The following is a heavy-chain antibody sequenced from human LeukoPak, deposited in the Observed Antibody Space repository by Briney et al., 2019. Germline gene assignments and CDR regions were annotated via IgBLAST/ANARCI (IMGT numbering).Heavy chain of an antibody. V-gene: IGHV4-59*01. J-gene: IGHJ4*02. Sequence: SETLSLTCTVSGGSISSYYWSWIRQPPGKGLEWIGYIYYSGSTNYNPSLKSRVTISVDTSKNQFSLKLSSVTAADTAVYYCARVEPPGYCTNGVCFYFDYWGQGTLVTVSS. CDR3: ARVEPPGYCTNGVCFYFDY. CDR1: GGSISSYY. CDR2: IYYSGST. D-gene: IGHD2-8*01.